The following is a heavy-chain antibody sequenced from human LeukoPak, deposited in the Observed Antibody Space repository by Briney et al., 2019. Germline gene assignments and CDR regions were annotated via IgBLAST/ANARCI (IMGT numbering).Heavy chain of an antibody. V-gene: IGHV1-69*05. CDR1: GGTFSDYS. Sequence: SVKVSCKASGGTFSDYSLSWVRQAPGQGLEWMGGHIPLLGGANYAKKFRGRLTITMDGSTSTAYMELSSLRSEDTALYYCARDSRLATAGPHYYNYMDVWGKGTTVTVSS. CDR2: HIPLLGGA. CDR3: ARDSRLATAGPHYYNYMDV. J-gene: IGHJ6*03. D-gene: IGHD6-13*01.